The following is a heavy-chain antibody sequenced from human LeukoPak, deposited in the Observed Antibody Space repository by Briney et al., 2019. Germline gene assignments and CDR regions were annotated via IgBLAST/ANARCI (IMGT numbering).Heavy chain of an antibody. Sequence: GGSLRLSCAASGFTFSSFVMNWVRQAPGKGLEWVSYISSSGSTIYYADSVKGRFTISRDNAKNSLYLQMNSLRAEDTAVYYCAELGITMIGGVWGKGTTVTISS. CDR2: ISSSGSTI. D-gene: IGHD3-10*02. CDR3: AELGITMIGGV. CDR1: GFTFSSFV. V-gene: IGHV3-48*03. J-gene: IGHJ6*04.